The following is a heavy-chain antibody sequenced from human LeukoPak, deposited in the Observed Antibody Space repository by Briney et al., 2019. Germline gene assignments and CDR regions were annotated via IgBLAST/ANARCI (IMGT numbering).Heavy chain of an antibody. CDR1: GFTFSSYS. D-gene: IGHD4-17*01. V-gene: IGHV3-21*01. J-gene: IGHJ4*02. CDR2: ISSSSSCI. CDR3: ARDLDYGDYAFDY. Sequence: GGSLRLSCAASGFTFSSYSMNWVRQAPGKGLEWVSSISSSSSCIYYADSVKGRFTISRDNAKNSLYLQMNSLRAEDTAVYYCARDLDYGDYAFDYWGQGTLVTVSS.